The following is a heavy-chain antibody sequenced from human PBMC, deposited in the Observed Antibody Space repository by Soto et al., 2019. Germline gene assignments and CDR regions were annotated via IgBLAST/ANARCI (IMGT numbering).Heavy chain of an antibody. V-gene: IGHV3-74*01. CDR1: GFTFSNYW. J-gene: IGHJ4*02. CDR3: ARAKDPSKYYDILTGYTAFDY. CDR2: IRGGEGTT. Sequence: GGSLRLSCAASGFTFSNYWIHWVRQAPGKGLVWVSRIRGGEGTTYYADSVKGRFTISRDNSKNTLYLQMNSLRAEDTAVYYCARAKDPSKYYDILTGYTAFDYWGQGTLVTVSS. D-gene: IGHD3-9*01.